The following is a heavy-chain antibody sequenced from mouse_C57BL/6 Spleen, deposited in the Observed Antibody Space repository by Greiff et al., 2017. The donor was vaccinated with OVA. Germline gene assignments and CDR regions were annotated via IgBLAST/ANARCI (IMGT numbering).Heavy chain of an antibody. CDR3: ARDNDYLDY. J-gene: IGHJ2*01. V-gene: IGHV3-6*01. D-gene: IGHD2-3*01. CDR2: ISYDGSN. Sequence: EVKLLESGPGLVKPSQSLSLTCSVTGYSITSGYYWNWIRQFPGNKLEWMGYISYDGSNNYNPSLKNRISITRDTSKNQFFLKLNSVTTEDTATYYCARDNDYLDYWGQGTTLTVSS. CDR1: GYSITSGYY.